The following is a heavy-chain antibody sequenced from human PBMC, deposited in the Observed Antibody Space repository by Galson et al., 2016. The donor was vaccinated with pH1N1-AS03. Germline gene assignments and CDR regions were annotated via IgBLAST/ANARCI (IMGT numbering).Heavy chain of an antibody. D-gene: IGHD2-15*01. V-gene: IGHV1-69*04. Sequence: KVSCKASGGTFNTYAISWVRQAPGQGLEWMGRIIPMLNIPDYAQKFQVRVTITADKSTNTAYMELTNLRSDDTALYYCSKGYSATPSGTFDIWGQGTMVPVSS. J-gene: IGHJ3*02. CDR2: IIPMLNIP. CDR1: GGTFNTYA. CDR3: SKGYSATPSGTFDI.